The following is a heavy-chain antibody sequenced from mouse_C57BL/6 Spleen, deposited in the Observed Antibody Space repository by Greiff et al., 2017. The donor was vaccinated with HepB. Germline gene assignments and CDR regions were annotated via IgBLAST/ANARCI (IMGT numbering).Heavy chain of an antibody. CDR3: ASYYYGSSYEVYFDY. V-gene: IGHV1-81*01. Sequence: VQLQESGAELARPGASVKLSCKASGYTFTSYGISWVKQRTGQGLEWIGEIYPRSGNTYYNEKFKGKATLTADKSSSTAYMELRSLTSEDSAVYFCASYYYGSSYEVYFDYWGQGTTLTVSS. D-gene: IGHD1-1*01. J-gene: IGHJ2*01. CDR1: GYTFTSYG. CDR2: IYPRSGNT.